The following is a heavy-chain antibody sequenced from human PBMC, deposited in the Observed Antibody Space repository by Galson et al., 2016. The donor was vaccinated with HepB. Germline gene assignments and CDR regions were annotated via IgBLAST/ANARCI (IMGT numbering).Heavy chain of an antibody. CDR1: GFDFRSYA. V-gene: IGHV3-30*02. CDR2: MWYDGSKK. D-gene: IGHD2-2*01. J-gene: IGHJ6*02. Sequence: SLRLSCAASGFDFRSYAMNWVRQAPGKGLEWVAFMWYDGSKKNYADSVKGRFTISRDNSKNTLYLQMNSLRAEDTAVYYCASLQYQLLSYYYYHMDVWGHGTTVTVSS. CDR3: ASLQYQLLSYYYYHMDV.